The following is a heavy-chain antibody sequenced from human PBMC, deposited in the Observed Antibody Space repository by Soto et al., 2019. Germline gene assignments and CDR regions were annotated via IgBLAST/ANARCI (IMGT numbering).Heavy chain of an antibody. J-gene: IGHJ4*02. CDR3: ARSYRYGWNDY. Sequence: GASVKVSCKASGYTFTNYDITWVRQAAGQGLEWVGWVNPNSGYTAYAQKFVGRVTMTRNTPLRTAYMELSSLTSGDTAVYYCARSYRYGWNDYWGPGTLVTVSS. V-gene: IGHV1-8*01. D-gene: IGHD5-18*01. CDR1: GYTFTNYD. CDR2: VNPNSGYT.